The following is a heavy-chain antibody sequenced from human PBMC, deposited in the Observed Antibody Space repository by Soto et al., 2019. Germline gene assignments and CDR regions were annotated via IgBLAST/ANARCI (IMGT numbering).Heavy chain of an antibody. CDR2: INHSGST. J-gene: IGHJ4*02. V-gene: IGHV4-34*01. CDR3: ATGRGRRTLITRVPYFDY. D-gene: IGHD3-16*01. CDR1: DGSFSGYY. Sequence: SETLSLTCAVYDGSFSGYYWTWIRQPPGKGLEWIGDINHSGSTTYNPSLKSRVTISVDTSKNQFSLKLRSVTAADTAVYYCATGRGRRTLITRVPYFDYWGQGTLVTVSS.